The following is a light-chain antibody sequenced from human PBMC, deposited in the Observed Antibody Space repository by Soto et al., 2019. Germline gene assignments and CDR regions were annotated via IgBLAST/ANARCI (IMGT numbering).Light chain of an antibody. CDR1: QSVSSSY. CDR3: QQYGSSPWT. Sequence: EIVLTQSPATLSLSPGERATLSFRASQSVSSSYLAWYQQKPGQAPRLIIYGASSRAIDISDRFSGSGSGTDFTLTISRLEPEDFAVYYCQQYGSSPWTFGQGTNVDIK. J-gene: IGKJ1*01. V-gene: IGKV3-20*01. CDR2: GAS.